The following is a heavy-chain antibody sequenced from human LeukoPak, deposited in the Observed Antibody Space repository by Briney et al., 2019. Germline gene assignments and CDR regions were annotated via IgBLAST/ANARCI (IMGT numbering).Heavy chain of an antibody. CDR3: VKDLTAATISYSDY. CDR2: ISYDGSDK. CDR1: GFTFSNYD. V-gene: IGHV3-30*18. Sequence: PGGSLRLSCAASGFTFSNYDMHWVRQAPGKGLEWVAVISYDGSDKYYGVSVTGRFSISRDNSKNTLYVQMNSLRAEDTAVYYCVKDLTAATISYSDYWGQGTLVTVSS. D-gene: IGHD6-25*01. J-gene: IGHJ4*02.